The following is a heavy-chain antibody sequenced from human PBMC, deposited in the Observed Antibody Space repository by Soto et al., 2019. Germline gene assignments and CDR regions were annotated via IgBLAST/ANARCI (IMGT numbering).Heavy chain of an antibody. Sequence: QVQLVQSGAEVKKPGSSVKVSCKASGGTFSSYAISWVRQAPGQGLEWMGGLIPIFGTANYAQKFQGRVTITADESTSTAYMELSSLRSEDTAVYYCARHDCISSSCYYYYYYAMDVWGQGTTVTVSS. CDR3: ARHDCISSSCYYYYYYAMDV. J-gene: IGHJ6*02. V-gene: IGHV1-69*12. CDR1: GGTFSSYA. CDR2: LIPIFGTA. D-gene: IGHD2-2*01.